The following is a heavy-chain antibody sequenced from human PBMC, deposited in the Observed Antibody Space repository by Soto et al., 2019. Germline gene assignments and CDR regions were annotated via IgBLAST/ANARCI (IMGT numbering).Heavy chain of an antibody. V-gene: IGHV4-59*01. CDR1: GGSISSYY. D-gene: IGHD2-15*01. CDR2: IYYSGST. J-gene: IGHJ4*02. CDR3: ASTKRCSGGSCYSLDY. Sequence: QVQLQESGPGLVKPSETLSLTCTVSGGSISSYYWSWIRQPPGKGLEWIGYIYYSGSTNYNPSLKRRVTISVDTSKNQFSLKLSSVTAADTAVYYCASTKRCSGGSCYSLDYWGQGTLVTVSS.